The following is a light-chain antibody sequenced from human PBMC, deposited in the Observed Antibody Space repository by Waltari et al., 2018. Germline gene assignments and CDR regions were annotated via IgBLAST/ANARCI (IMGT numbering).Light chain of an antibody. CDR1: QSVISTY. Sequence: EIVLTQSPDTLSLSPGERATLSCRASQSVISTYLTWYQQKPGQAPRLLIFGASRRATGSPDRFSGSGSGTDFSIIISRLEPEDFAVDYCQQYGSSPTWTFGQGTKVEIK. V-gene: IGKV3-20*01. J-gene: IGKJ1*01. CDR3: QQYGSSPTWT. CDR2: GAS.